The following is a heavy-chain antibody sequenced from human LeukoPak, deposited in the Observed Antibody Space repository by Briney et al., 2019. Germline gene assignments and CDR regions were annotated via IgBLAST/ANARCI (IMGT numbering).Heavy chain of an antibody. J-gene: IGHJ6*03. V-gene: IGHV1-18*01. CDR2: ISAYNGNT. CDR1: GYTFTSYG. D-gene: IGHD2-15*01. Sequence: APVKVSCKASGYTFTSYGISWVRQAPGQGLEWMGWISAYNGNTNYAQKLQGRVTMTTDTSTSTAYMELRSLRSDDTAVYYCXXXXXXXXXXVVVYYYYYMDVWGKGTTVTISS. CDR3: XXXXXXXXXXVVVYYYYYMDV.